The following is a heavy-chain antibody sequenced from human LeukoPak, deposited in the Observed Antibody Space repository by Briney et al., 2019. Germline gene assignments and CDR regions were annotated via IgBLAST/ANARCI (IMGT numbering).Heavy chain of an antibody. J-gene: IGHJ4*02. D-gene: IGHD3-10*01. CDR2: FYSGGST. CDR1: GFTVSSNY. V-gene: IGHV3-53*01. CDR3: AREFGSGTQSFFDY. Sequence: GGSLRLSCAASGFTVSSNYMSWVRQAPGKGLEWVSVFYSGGSTYYADSVKGRFTISRDNSMNTLYLQMNSLRAEDTAVYYCAREFGSGTQSFFDYWGQGTLVTVSS.